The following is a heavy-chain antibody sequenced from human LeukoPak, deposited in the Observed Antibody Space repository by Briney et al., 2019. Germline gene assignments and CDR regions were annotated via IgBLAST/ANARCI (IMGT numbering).Heavy chain of an antibody. CDR2: MNPNSGNT. J-gene: IGHJ4*02. CDR3: ARGRALRFLEWLPEGRSSSFGY. CDR1: GYTFTSYD. D-gene: IGHD3-3*01. V-gene: IGHV1-8*03. Sequence: ASVKVSCKASGYTFTSYDINWVRQATGQGLEWMGWMNPNSGNTGYAQKFQGRFTIARNTSISTAYMEPSSQRSEDTAVYYCARGRALRFLEWLPEGRSSSFGYWGQGTLVTVSS.